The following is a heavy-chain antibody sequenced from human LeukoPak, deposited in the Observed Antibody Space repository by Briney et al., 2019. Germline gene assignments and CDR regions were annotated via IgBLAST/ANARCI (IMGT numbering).Heavy chain of an antibody. V-gene: IGHV3-23*01. CDR1: GFTFSSYA. J-gene: IGHJ6*03. Sequence: PGGSLRLSCAASGFTFSSYAMSWVRQAPGKGLEWISAISGSGGSTYCADSVKGRFTISRDNSKNMLYLQMNSLGAEDTAVYYCAKRGRTGTPKNYYYYYMDGWGKGTTVTVSS. CDR2: ISGSGGST. D-gene: IGHD1-1*01. CDR3: AKRGRTGTPKNYYYYYMDG.